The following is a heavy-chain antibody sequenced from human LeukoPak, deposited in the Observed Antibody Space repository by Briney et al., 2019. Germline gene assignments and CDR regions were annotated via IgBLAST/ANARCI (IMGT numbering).Heavy chain of an antibody. J-gene: IGHJ4*02. CDR2: ISYDGSNK. D-gene: IGHD4-11*01. Sequence: GGSLRLSCAASGFTFSSYAMHWVRQAPGKGLEWVAVISYDGSNKYYADSVKGRFTISRDNSKNTLYLQMNSLRAEDTAVYYCARAYSNNAPFDYWGQGTLVTVSS. V-gene: IGHV3-30-3*01. CDR3: ARAYSNNAPFDY. CDR1: GFTFSSYA.